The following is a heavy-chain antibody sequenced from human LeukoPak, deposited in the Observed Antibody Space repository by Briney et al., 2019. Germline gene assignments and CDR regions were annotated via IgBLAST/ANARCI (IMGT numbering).Heavy chain of an antibody. V-gene: IGHV4-34*01. D-gene: IGHD3-9*01. J-gene: IGHJ4*02. CDR2: INHSGST. Sequence: PSETLSLTCAVYGGSFSGYYWSWIRQPPGKGLEWIGEINHSGSTNYNPSLKSRVTISVDTSKNQFSLKLSSVTAADTAVYYCARGNGGYFGWLKKFDYWGQGTLVTVSS. CDR1: GGSFSGYY. CDR3: ARGNGGYFGWLKKFDY.